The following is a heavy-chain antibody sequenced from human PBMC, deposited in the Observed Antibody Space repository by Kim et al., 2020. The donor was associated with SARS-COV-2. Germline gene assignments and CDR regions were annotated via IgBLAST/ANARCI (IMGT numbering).Heavy chain of an antibody. J-gene: IGHJ4*02. D-gene: IGHD2-2*01. CDR3: ARDCGPAANYYFDY. CDR1: GFTFSSYS. CDR2: ISSSSSYI. Sequence: LSLTCAASGFTFSSYSMNWVRQAPGKGLEWVSSISSSSSYIYYADSVKGRFTISRDNAKNSLYLQMNSLRAEDTAVYYCARDCGPAANYYFDYWGQGTLVTVSS. V-gene: IGHV3-21*01.